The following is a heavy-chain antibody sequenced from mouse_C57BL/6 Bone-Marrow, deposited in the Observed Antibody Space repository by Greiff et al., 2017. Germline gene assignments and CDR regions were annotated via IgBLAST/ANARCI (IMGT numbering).Heavy chain of an antibody. D-gene: IGHD1-1*01. Sequence: EVMLVESGGGLVKPGGSLKLSCAASGFTFSDYGMHWVRQAPEKGLEWVAYISSGSSTIYYADTVKGRFTISRDNAKNTLFLQMTSLRTEDTAMYYCARRYYGSSPYYAMDYWGQGTSVTVSS. CDR2: ISSGSSTI. J-gene: IGHJ4*01. V-gene: IGHV5-17*01. CDR1: GFTFSDYG. CDR3: ARRYYGSSPYYAMDY.